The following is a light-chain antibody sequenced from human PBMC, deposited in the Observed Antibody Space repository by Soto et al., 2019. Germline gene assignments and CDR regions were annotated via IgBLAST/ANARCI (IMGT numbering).Light chain of an antibody. CDR2: TNN. CDR1: NSNIGSNT. V-gene: IGLV1-44*01. CDR3: ATWDDSLNGVV. J-gene: IGLJ2*01. Sequence: QSVLTQPPSASGTPGQRVTISCSGSNSNIGSNTVNWYQQLPGTAPKILIYTNNHRPSGVPDRFSGYKSGTSASLAISGLQSEDEADYYCATWDDSLNGVVFGGGTKLTVL.